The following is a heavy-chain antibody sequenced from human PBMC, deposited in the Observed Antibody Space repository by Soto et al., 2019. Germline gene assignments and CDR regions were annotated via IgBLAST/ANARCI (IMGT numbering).Heavy chain of an antibody. CDR1: GFTFRNYA. V-gene: IGHV3-30-3*01. D-gene: IGHD6-13*01. CDR2: ISYDGINE. J-gene: IGHJ3*02. CDR3: ARPESSKQGAYDI. Sequence: QVQLVESGGGVVQPGRSLRLSCAASGFTFRNYAMHWVRQAPGKGLEWVAVISYDGINEDYGDSVKGRFTISRDNSKNMLYLQINSLRPEDTAVYYCARPESSKQGAYDIWGHGILVSVSS.